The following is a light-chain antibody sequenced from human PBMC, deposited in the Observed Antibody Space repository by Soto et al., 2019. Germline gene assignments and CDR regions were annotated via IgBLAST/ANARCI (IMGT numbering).Light chain of an antibody. CDR1: SGSIASNY. V-gene: IGLV6-57*04. CDR2: EDN. CDR3: QSYDSSTPVA. J-gene: IGLJ2*01. Sequence: NFMLTQPHSVSDSPGKTVTISCTRSSGSIASNYGQWYQQRPGSAPTTVIFEDNQRPSGVPDRFSGSIDSSSNSASLTISGLKKEDEADYYCQSYDSSTPVAFGGGTKLTVL.